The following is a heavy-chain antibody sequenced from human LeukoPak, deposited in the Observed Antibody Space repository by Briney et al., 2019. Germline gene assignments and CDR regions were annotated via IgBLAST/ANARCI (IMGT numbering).Heavy chain of an antibody. CDR1: GGSISSGSYY. V-gene: IGHV4-61*02. CDR2: IYTSGST. D-gene: IGHD3-3*01. J-gene: IGHJ4*02. Sequence: SQTLSLTXTVSGGSISSGSYYWSWIRQPAGKGLEWIGRIYTSGSTNYNPSLKSRVTISVDTSKNQFSLKLSSVTPADTAVYYCARITIFGVVIDYWGQGTLVTVSS. CDR3: ARITIFGVVIDY.